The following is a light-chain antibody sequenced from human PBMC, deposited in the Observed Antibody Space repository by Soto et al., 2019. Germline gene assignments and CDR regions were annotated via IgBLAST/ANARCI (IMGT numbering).Light chain of an antibody. Sequence: EIVLTQSPATLSLSPGERATLSCRASKSVSRSLAWYQQKPGQAPRLLISDASDRASGIPARFSGSGSGTDFTLTISSLEPEDFAIYYCQHRSNWPPIFSFGPGTKVEIK. CDR3: QHRSNWPPIFS. V-gene: IGKV3-11*01. CDR2: DAS. J-gene: IGKJ3*01. CDR1: KSVSRS.